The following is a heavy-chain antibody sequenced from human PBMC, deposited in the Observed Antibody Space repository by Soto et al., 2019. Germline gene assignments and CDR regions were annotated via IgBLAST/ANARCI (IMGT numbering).Heavy chain of an antibody. J-gene: IGHJ4*02. D-gene: IGHD5-18*01. Sequence: PVGSLRLSCAASGFTFSSYAMTWVRQAPGKGLEWVSVITYNGDNTYYADSVKGRFTISRDNSKDTVHLQMNSLRAEDTAVYYCARYIRGPTVFYFDFWGPGGRVTVYS. CDR1: GFTFSSYA. CDR3: ARYIRGPTVFYFDF. V-gene: IGHV3-23*01. CDR2: ITYNGDNT.